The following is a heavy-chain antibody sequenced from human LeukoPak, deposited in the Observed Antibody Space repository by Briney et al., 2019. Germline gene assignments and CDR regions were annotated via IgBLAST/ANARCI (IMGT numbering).Heavy chain of an antibody. CDR2: TYYSGST. Sequence: SETLSLTCTVSGGSISSSSYYWGWIRQPPGKGLEWIGSTYYSGSTYYNPSLKSRVTISVDTSKNQFSLKLSSVTAADTAVYYCASRLGMSAFDIWGQGTMVTVSS. J-gene: IGHJ3*02. V-gene: IGHV4-39*01. CDR3: ASRLGMSAFDI. CDR1: GGSISSSSYY. D-gene: IGHD7-27*01.